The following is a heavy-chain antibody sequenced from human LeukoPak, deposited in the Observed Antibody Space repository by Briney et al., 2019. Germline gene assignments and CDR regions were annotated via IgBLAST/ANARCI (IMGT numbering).Heavy chain of an antibody. CDR3: ARSSGALENAFDI. CDR2: IGTAGGT. V-gene: IGHV3-13*01. Sequence: GGSLRLSCAASGFTFSSYDMHWVRQATGKGLEWVSGIGTAGGTYYSGSVKGRFTISRENAKNSLYLQMNSLRAGGTAVFYCARSSGALENAFDIWGQGTMVTVSS. D-gene: IGHD7-27*01. CDR1: GFTFSSYD. J-gene: IGHJ3*02.